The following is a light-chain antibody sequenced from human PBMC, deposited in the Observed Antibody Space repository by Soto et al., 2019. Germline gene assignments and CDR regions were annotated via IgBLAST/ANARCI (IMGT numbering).Light chain of an antibody. Sequence: QSVLTQPPSVSGAPGQRVTISCTGSSSNIGAGYDVHWYQQLPGTAPKLLIYGNSNRPSGVPDRFSGSKSGTSASLAITGLQAEDEADSYCQSYDSSLSGPWVFGGGTKLTVL. CDR3: QSYDSSLSGPWV. J-gene: IGLJ3*02. V-gene: IGLV1-40*01. CDR1: SSNIGAGYD. CDR2: GNS.